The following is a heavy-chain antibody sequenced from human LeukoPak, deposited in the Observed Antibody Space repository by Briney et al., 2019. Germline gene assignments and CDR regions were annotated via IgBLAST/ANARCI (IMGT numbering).Heavy chain of an antibody. CDR2: IYYSGST. V-gene: IGHV4-59*01. Sequence: PSETLSLTCTVSGGSISSYYWSWIRQPPGKGLEWIGYIYYSGSTNYNPSLKSRVTISVDTSKNQFSLKLSSVTAADTAVYYCARDRMGGFGPWGQGTLVTVSS. CDR1: GGSISSYY. CDR3: ARDRMGGFGP. J-gene: IGHJ5*02. D-gene: IGHD3-16*01.